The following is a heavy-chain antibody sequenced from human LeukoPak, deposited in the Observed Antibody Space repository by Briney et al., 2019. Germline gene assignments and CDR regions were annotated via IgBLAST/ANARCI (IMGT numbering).Heavy chain of an antibody. V-gene: IGHV1-69*13. J-gene: IGHJ4*02. CDR2: IIPIFGTA. Sequence: ASVKVSCKASGGTFSSYAISWVRQAPGQGLEWMGGIIPIFGTANYAQKFQGRVTITADESTSTAYMELSSLGSEDTAVYYCALYKGSGSYYPIDYWGQGTLVTVSS. D-gene: IGHD3-10*01. CDR3: ALYKGSGSYYPIDY. CDR1: GGTFSSYA.